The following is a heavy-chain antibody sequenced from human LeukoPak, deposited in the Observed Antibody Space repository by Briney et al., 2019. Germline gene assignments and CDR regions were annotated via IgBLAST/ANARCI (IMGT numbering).Heavy chain of an antibody. CDR3: ARGGGSSWSFDY. D-gene: IGHD6-13*01. CDR2: INHSGST. V-gene: IGHV4-34*01. CDR1: GGSFSGYY. Sequence: PSETLSLTCAVYGGSFSGYYWSWIRQPPGKGLEWIGEINHSGSTNYNPPLKSRVTISVDTSKNQFSLKLSSVTAADTAVYYCARGGGSSWSFDYWGQGTLVTVSS. J-gene: IGHJ4*02.